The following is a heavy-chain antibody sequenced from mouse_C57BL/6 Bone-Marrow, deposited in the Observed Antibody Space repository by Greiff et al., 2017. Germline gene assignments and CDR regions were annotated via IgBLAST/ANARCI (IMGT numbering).Heavy chain of an antibody. CDR3: ARGSYGSSYNYAMDY. J-gene: IGHJ4*01. D-gene: IGHD1-1*01. CDR2: IYPRDGST. CDR1: GYTFTDHT. V-gene: IGHV1-78*01. Sequence: QVQLQQSDAELVKPGASVKISCKVSGYTFTDHTIHWMKQRPEQGLEWIGYIYPRDGSTKYNEKFKGKATLTADKSSSTAYMQLNSLTSEDSAVYFCARGSYGSSYNYAMDYSGQGNSVTVSS.